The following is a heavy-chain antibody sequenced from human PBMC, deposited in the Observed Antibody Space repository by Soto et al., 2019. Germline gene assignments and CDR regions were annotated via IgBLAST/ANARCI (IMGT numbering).Heavy chain of an antibody. CDR3: ARGYQGVLRYFDWSPGGNWFDP. Sequence: ASVKVSCKASGYTFTSYGISWVRQAPGQGLEWMGWISAYNGNTNYAQKLQGRVTMTTDTSTSTAYMELRSLRSDDTAVYYCARGYQGVLRYFDWSPGGNWFDPWGQGALVTVSS. CDR2: ISAYNGNT. CDR1: GYTFTSYG. D-gene: IGHD3-9*01. J-gene: IGHJ5*02. V-gene: IGHV1-18*04.